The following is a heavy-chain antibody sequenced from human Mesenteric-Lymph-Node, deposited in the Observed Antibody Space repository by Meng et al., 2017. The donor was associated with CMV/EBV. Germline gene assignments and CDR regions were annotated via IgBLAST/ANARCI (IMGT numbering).Heavy chain of an antibody. CDR1: GLTFSNAW. CDR3: AAFARGY. D-gene: IGHD3-10*01. J-gene: IGHJ4*02. CDR2: IKDKIDGGTT. Sequence: GGSLRLSCAASGLTFSNAWMTWVRQAPGKGLEWVGRIKDKIDGGTTDYAASVKGRFSISRDDSKNILYLQMNSLKSEDTAVYFCAAFARGYWGQGTLDTVSS. V-gene: IGHV3-15*01.